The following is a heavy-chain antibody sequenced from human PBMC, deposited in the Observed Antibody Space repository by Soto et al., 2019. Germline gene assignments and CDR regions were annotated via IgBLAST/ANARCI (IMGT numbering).Heavy chain of an antibody. V-gene: IGHV4-61*01. D-gene: IGHD3-16*02. CDR3: ARDFWGTYRRDAFDI. J-gene: IGHJ3*02. Sequence: QVQLQESGPGLVKPSETLSLTCTVSGDSVSSGSYYWSWIRQPPGKGLEWIGYIYYSGNTNYNPSHKSRVTISVDTSKNQFSLKLSSVTAADTAVYYCARDFWGTYRRDAFDIWGQGTMVTVSS. CDR2: IYYSGNT. CDR1: GDSVSSGSYY.